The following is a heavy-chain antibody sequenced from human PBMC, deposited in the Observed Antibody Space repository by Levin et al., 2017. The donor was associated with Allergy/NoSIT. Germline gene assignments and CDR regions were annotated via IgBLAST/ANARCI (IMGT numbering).Heavy chain of an antibody. CDR3: ARGACSGGSCYLKEPDKIDY. D-gene: IGHD2-15*01. V-gene: IGHV4-59*01. CDR2: IYYSGST. CDR1: GGSISSYY. Sequence: SETLSLTCTVSGGSISSYYWSWIRQPPGKGLEWIGYIYYSGSTNYNPSLKSRVTISVDTSKNQFSLKLSSVTAADTAVYYCARGACSGGSCYLKEPDKIDYWGQGTLVTVSS. J-gene: IGHJ4*02.